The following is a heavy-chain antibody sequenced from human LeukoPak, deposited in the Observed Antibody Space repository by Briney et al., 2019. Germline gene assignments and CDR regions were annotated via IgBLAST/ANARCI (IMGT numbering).Heavy chain of an antibody. Sequence: GGSLRLSCAASGFTFSSYGMHWVRQAPGKGLEWVAFIRYDGSNKYYANSVKGRFTISRDNSKNTLYLQMNSLRAEDTAVYYCARSEYNWNPPGFDPWGQGTLVTVSS. J-gene: IGHJ5*02. D-gene: IGHD1-20*01. V-gene: IGHV3-30*02. CDR3: ARSEYNWNPPGFDP. CDR2: IRYDGSNK. CDR1: GFTFSSYG.